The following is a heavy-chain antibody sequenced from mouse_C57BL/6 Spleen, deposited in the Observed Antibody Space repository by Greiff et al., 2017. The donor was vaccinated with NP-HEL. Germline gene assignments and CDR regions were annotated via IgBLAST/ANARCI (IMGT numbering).Heavy chain of an antibody. J-gene: IGHJ1*03. CDR1: GYTFTDYN. Sequence: VQLQQSGPELVKPGASVKMSCKASGYTFTDYNLHWVKQSHGKSLEWIGYINPNNGGTSYNQKFKGKATLTVNKSSSTAYMELRSLTSEDSAVYYCARGANYYGRSWYFDVWGTGTTVTVAS. D-gene: IGHD1-1*01. CDR3: ARGANYYGRSWYFDV. CDR2: INPNNGGT. V-gene: IGHV1-22*01.